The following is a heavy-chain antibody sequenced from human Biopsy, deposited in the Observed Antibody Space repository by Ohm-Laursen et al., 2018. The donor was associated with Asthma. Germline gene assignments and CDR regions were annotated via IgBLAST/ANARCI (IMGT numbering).Heavy chain of an antibody. Sequence: GTLSLTCTASGDSISGGDYYWSWIRQPPGKGMEWIGSMHHSGSPYYHPSLKSRATITVHKSKNQSPLKMSSVTAADTAVYFCVRHQYSSSWSTFDYWGQGALVTVSS. CDR1: GDSISGGDYY. CDR2: MHHSGSP. J-gene: IGHJ4*02. CDR3: VRHQYSSSWSTFDY. V-gene: IGHV4-39*01. D-gene: IGHD3-22*01.